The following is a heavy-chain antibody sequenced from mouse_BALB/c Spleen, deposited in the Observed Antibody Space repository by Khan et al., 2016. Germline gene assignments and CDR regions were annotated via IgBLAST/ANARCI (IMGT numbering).Heavy chain of an antibody. V-gene: IGHV9-1*02. Sequence: QIQLVQSGPELKKPGETVKISCKASGYTFTNYGMNWVKQTPGKGLKWMVWINTHTGEPTYADDFKGRFAFSLEISANTAYLQINDLKNEDLATYFCARGGWGYAMDYWGQGTSVTVSS. CDR1: GYTFTNYG. CDR3: ARGGWGYAMDY. CDR2: INTHTGEP. D-gene: IGHD3-2*02. J-gene: IGHJ4*01.